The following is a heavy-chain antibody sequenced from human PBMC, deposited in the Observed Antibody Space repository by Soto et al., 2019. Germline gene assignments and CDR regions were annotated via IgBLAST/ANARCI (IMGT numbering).Heavy chain of an antibody. CDR1: GFTFSSYG. CDR2: ISYDGSNK. Sequence: QVQLVESGGGVVQPGRSLRLSCVASGFTFSSYGMHWVRQAPGKGLEWVAVISYDGSNKYYADSVKGRFTISRDNSKNTLYLQMNSLRAEDTAVYYCAKGGSSKGAFDYWGQGTLVTVSS. D-gene: IGHD3-10*01. CDR3: AKGGSSKGAFDY. V-gene: IGHV3-30*18. J-gene: IGHJ4*02.